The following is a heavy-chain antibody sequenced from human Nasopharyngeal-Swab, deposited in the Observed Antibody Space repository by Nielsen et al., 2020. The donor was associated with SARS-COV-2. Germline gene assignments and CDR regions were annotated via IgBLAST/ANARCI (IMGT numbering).Heavy chain of an antibody. CDR3: ARTRDLYYYDR. CDR2: INHSGST. J-gene: IGHJ4*02. V-gene: IGHV4-34*01. CDR1: GVSFSSYY. Sequence: SETLSLTCAVYGVSFSSYYWNWFRQPPGKGLEWIGEINHSGSTNYNPSLKSRVTISVDTSKNQFSLKLSSVTAADTAVYYCARTRDLYYYDRWGQGTLVTVSS. D-gene: IGHD3-22*01.